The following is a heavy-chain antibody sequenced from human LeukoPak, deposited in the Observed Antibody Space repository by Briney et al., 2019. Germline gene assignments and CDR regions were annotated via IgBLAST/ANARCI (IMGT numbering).Heavy chain of an antibody. V-gene: IGHV4-4*02. Sequence: RASETLSLTCAVSGGSIFSTNWWSWVRQPPGKGLEWIGQIFYSGSTSYSPSLKSRVTISMDKSKNQFSLKLTSVTAADTAVYYCARSPTRRVTKDYWGQGTLVTVSS. CDR2: IFYSGST. J-gene: IGHJ4*02. D-gene: IGHD2-2*01. CDR1: GGSIFSTNW. CDR3: ARSPTRRVTKDY.